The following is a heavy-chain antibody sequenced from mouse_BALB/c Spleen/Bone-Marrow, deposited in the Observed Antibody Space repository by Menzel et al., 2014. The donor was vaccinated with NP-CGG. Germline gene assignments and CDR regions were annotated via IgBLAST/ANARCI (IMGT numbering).Heavy chain of an antibody. CDR2: ISSGGNYT. D-gene: IGHD4-1*01. Sequence: EVMLVESGGGLVKPGGSLKLSCAASGFTFSSYAMSWVRQTPEKRLEWVATISSGGNYTYYLDSVKGRFTISRDNAKNTLYLQMSSLRSEDTAMYYCASTGYFFDYWGQGTTLTVSS. CDR1: GFTFSSYA. V-gene: IGHV5-9-1*01. CDR3: ASTGYFFDY. J-gene: IGHJ2*01.